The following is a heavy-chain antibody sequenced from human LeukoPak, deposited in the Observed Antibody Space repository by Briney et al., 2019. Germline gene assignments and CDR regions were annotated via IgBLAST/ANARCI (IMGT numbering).Heavy chain of an antibody. V-gene: IGHV3-7*01. CDR2: IKKDGSEI. D-gene: IGHD6-19*01. J-gene: IGHJ4*02. CDR1: GFTCSSYW. Sequence: PGGSLRLSCAASGFTCSSYWMTWVRQAPGKGLEWVANIKKDGSEIYYADSVKGRFTISRDNAKNSLFLQMNSLRAEDTALYYCARRSTVSGTDYWGQGTLVIVSS. CDR3: ARRSTVSGTDY.